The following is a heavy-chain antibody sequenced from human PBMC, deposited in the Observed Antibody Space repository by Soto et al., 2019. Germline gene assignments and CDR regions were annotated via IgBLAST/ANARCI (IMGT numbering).Heavy chain of an antibody. Sequence: ASVKVSCKASGYTFTSYDINWVRQATGQGLEWMGWMNPNSGNTGYAQKFQGRVTMTRNTSISTAYMELSSLRSEDTAVYYCASAQGCSSTSCSNYYCYFKDVSRKGTTDIVSS. D-gene: IGHD2-2*01. CDR2: MNPNSGNT. CDR1: GYTFTSYD. J-gene: IGHJ6*03. V-gene: IGHV1-8*01. CDR3: ASAQGCSSTSCSNYYCYFKDV.